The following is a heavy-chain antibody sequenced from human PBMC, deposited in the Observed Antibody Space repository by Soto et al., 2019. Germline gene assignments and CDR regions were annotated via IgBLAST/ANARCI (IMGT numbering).Heavy chain of an antibody. CDR1: GFTFGTTD. V-gene: IGHV3-23*01. J-gene: IGHJ5*02. Sequence: QLLQSGGGLVQPGGSLTLSCAASGFTFGTTDMSWVRQAPGEGLEWVSTIDGNGGITYYADSVKGRLTISRDNSRNTVYLQMNSLRGADTALYYCVKNSGWFNTWGQGALVTVSS. D-gene: IGHD3-10*01. CDR2: IDGNGGIT. CDR3: VKNSGWFNT.